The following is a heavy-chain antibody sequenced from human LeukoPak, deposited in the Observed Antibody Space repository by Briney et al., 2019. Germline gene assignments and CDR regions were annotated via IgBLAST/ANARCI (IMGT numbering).Heavy chain of an antibody. CDR3: ARGQFPRDFDY. V-gene: IGHV3-74*01. D-gene: IGHD6-19*01. J-gene: IGHJ4*02. CDR1: GFTFSSYW. CDR2: INSDGSTT. Sequence: GGPLRLSCAASGFTFSSYWMHWVRQAPGKGLVWVSRINSDGSTTNYADSVKGRFTISRDNAKNTLYLQMNSLRAEDTAVYYCARGQFPRDFDYWGQGTLVTVSS.